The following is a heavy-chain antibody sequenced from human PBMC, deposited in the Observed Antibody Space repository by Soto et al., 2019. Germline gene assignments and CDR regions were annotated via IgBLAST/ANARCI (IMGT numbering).Heavy chain of an antibody. CDR1: GYSFTSYW. CDR3: ARPRSYCSSTSCYSYYGMDV. J-gene: IGHJ6*02. CDR2: IYPGDSDT. V-gene: IGHV5-51*01. Sequence: AGESLKISCKGSGYSFTSYWIGWVRQMPGKGLEWMGIIYPGDSDTRYSPSFQGQVTISADKSISTAYLQWSSLKASDTAMYYCARPRSYCSSTSCYSYYGMDVWGQGTTVTVSS. D-gene: IGHD2-2*02.